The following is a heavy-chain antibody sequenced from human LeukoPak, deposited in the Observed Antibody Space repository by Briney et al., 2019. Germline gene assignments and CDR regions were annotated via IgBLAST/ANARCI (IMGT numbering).Heavy chain of an antibody. CDR2: IYTSATT. J-gene: IGHJ4*02. CDR1: GGSISSYS. V-gene: IGHV4-4*07. CDR3: ARDLGQWLVQPHFDY. D-gene: IGHD6-19*01. Sequence: SETLSLTCTVSGGSISSYSWSWIRQPAGKGLEWIGRIYTSATTNYNPSLKSRVTMSVDTSKNQFSLKLSSVTAADTAVYYCARDLGQWLVQPHFDYWGQGTLVTVSS.